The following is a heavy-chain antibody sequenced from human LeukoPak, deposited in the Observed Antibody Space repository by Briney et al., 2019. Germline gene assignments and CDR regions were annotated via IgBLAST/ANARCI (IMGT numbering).Heavy chain of an antibody. CDR3: ARAYCSGGSCYSGY. D-gene: IGHD2-15*01. V-gene: IGHV1-2*06. Sequence: ASVKVSCKASGYTFTGYYMHWVRQAPGQGLEWMGRINPNSGGTSYAQKFQGRVTMTRDTSISTAYMELSSLRSEDTAVYYCARAYCSGGSCYSGYWGQGTLVTVSS. CDR1: GYTFTGYY. CDR2: INPNSGGT. J-gene: IGHJ4*02.